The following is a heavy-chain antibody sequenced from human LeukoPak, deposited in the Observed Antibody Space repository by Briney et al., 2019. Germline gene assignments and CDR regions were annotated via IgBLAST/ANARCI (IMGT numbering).Heavy chain of an antibody. CDR3: AKDIGSSGYRYNAFDI. V-gene: IGHV3-9*01. D-gene: IGHD3-22*01. CDR1: GFTFDDYA. CDR2: ISWNNGSI. J-gene: IGHJ3*02. Sequence: GGSLRLSCAASGFTFDDYAVHWVRQAPGKGLEWVSGISWNNGSIGYADSVKGRFTISRDNAKNSLYLQMNSLRAEDTALYYCAKDIGSSGYRYNAFDIWGQGTMVTVSS.